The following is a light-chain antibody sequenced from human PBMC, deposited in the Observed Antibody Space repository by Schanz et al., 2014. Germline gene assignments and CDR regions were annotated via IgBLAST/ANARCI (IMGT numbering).Light chain of an antibody. CDR1: ESVSSN. J-gene: IGKJ2*01. CDR3: QHLGT. V-gene: IGKV3-15*01. Sequence: DIVMTQSPATLSVSPGERATLSCRASESVSSNLAWYQHTPGQAPRLLIYGASTGATGIPARFSGSGSGTEVTLTISSLQSEDFAVYYCQHLGTFGPGTKLESK. CDR2: GAS.